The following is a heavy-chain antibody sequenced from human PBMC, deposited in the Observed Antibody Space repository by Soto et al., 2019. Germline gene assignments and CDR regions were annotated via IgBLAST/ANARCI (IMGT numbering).Heavy chain of an antibody. CDR2: FYDSCIT. Sequence: SEPRSLTCTVSDVSFNSGDYYWSWIRQPPGKGLEWIGYFYDSCITNYNPSLKSRVTISADTSKNQFSLKLRSVTAADAAVYYCARVTVAVPATTHYFDYWGQGTPVSVSS. CDR3: ARVTVAVPATTHYFDY. CDR1: DVSFNSGDYY. V-gene: IGHV4-61*08. J-gene: IGHJ4*02. D-gene: IGHD1-26*01.